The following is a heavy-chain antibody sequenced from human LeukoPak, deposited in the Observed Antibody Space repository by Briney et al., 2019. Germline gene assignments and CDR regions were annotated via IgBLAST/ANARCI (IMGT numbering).Heavy chain of an antibody. CDR3: AKDLFDDILTGFTMWPFDY. CDR1: GFTFSSYA. V-gene: IGHV3-23*01. J-gene: IGHJ4*02. D-gene: IGHD3-9*01. Sequence: SGGSLRLSCAASGFTFSSYAMSWVRQAPGKGLEWVSAIGGSGGSTYYADSVKGRFSISRDNSKNTLYLQMNSLRAEDTAVYYCAKDLFDDILTGFTMWPFDYWGQGTLVTVSS. CDR2: IGGSGGST.